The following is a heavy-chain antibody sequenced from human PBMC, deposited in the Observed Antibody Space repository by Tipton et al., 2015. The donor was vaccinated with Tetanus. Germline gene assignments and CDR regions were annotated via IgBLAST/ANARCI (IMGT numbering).Heavy chain of an antibody. V-gene: IGHV4-39*01. Sequence: TLSLTCSVSGGSLFSGSFYLALLRQPPGKGREWIGHVYYNGNTYYLSSLKSRVTISADTSNNQFSLSLRSVTAADTAVYYCAGHADNWYDTWRHGPLVSVS. CDR3: AGHADNWYDT. CDR1: GGSLFSGSFY. CDR2: VYYNGNT. J-gene: IGHJ5*01.